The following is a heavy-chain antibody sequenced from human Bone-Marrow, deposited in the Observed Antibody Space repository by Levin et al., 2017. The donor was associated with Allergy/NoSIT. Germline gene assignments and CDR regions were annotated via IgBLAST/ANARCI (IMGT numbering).Heavy chain of an antibody. J-gene: IGHJ4*02. Sequence: GGSLRLSCAASGFTFRTYAMSWVRQAPGKGLEWLSGISGSGAGTFYADSVKGRFNISKDNSKNMVYLQLNSLRVEDTAVYYCAKVGSGWFRNKLDSSRQGTLVTVSS. CDR2: ISGSGAGT. V-gene: IGHV3-23*01. CDR1: GFTFRTYA. D-gene: IGHD6-19*01. CDR3: AKVGSGWFRNKLDS.